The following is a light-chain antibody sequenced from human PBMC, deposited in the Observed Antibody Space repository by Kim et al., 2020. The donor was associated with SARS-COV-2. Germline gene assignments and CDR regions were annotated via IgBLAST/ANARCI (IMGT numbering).Light chain of an antibody. CDR2: QDK. J-gene: IGLJ1*01. CDR1: NLGEKH. V-gene: IGLV3-1*01. CDR3: QAWDSNTCV. Sequence: PGQTATCTCSGENLGEKHTSWYQQRPGQSPILVIYQDKRRPSGIPGRFSGSNSGNTATLTISETQTLDEADYFCQAWDSNTCVFGTGTKVTVL.